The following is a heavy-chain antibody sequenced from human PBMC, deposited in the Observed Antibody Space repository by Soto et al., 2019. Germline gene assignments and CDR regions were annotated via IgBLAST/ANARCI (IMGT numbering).Heavy chain of an antibody. CDR3: AHSYSLWPQVDY. V-gene: IGHV2-5*01. J-gene: IGHJ4*02. D-gene: IGHD3-10*01. CDR1: GFSLSTSGEG. CDR2: IYWNDDK. Sequence: SGPTLVNPTQTLTLTCTFSGFSLSTSGEGVGWIRKPPGKAMEWLALIYWNDDKRYSPSLKSRLTITKDTSKNQVVLTMTNMDPLDTATYYCAHSYSLWPQVDYWGQGTLVTVSS.